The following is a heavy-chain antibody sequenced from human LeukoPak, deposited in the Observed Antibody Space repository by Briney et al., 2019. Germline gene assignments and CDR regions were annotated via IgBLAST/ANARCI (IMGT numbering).Heavy chain of an antibody. CDR3: ARRYADLDY. Sequence: PGGSLRLSCAASGFTFSIYWMSWVRQPPGKGLEWVANIKQDGSEKYYVDPAKGRFTISRDNAKNSLYLQMNSLRAEDTAVYYCARRYADLDYWGQGTLVTVSS. D-gene: IGHD1-1*01. CDR1: GFTFSIYW. J-gene: IGHJ4*02. CDR2: IKQDGSEK. V-gene: IGHV3-7*01.